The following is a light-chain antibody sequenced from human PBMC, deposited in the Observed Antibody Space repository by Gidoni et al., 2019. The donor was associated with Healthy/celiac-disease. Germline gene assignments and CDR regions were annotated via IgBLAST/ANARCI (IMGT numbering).Light chain of an antibody. CDR3: QQYGSSPYI. CDR2: GAS. J-gene: IGKJ2*01. Sequence: EIVCTHTPGTLSLSPGERATLSCRASQSVSSSYLAWYQQKPGQAPRLLIYGASSRAPGIPDRFSGSGSGTDFTLTISRLEPEDFAVYYCQQYGSSPYIFGQGTKLEIK. V-gene: IGKV3-20*01. CDR1: QSVSSSY.